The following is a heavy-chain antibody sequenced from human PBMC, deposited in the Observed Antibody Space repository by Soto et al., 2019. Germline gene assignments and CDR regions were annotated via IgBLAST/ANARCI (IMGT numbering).Heavy chain of an antibody. Sequence: SETLSLTCAVYGGSFSGYYWSWIRQPPGKGLEWIGEINHSGSTNYNPSLKSRVTISVDTSKNQFSLKLSSVTAADTAVYYCARLGYCSGGSCFRQWLVHYWGQGTLVTVSS. CDR3: ARLGYCSGGSCFRQWLVHY. CDR1: GGSFSGYY. D-gene: IGHD2-15*01. J-gene: IGHJ4*02. CDR2: INHSGST. V-gene: IGHV4-34*01.